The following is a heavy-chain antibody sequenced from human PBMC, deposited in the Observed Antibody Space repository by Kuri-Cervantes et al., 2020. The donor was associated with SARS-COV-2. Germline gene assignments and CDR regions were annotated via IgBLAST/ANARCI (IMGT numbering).Heavy chain of an antibody. CDR3: ARDFFTMGRRGVDI. CDR1: GFTFSSYA. V-gene: IGHV3-30-3*01. Sequence: GESLKISCAASGFTFSSYAMHWVRQAPGKGLEWVAVISYDGSNKYYADSVKGRFTISRDNSKNTLYLQMNSLRAEDTAVYYCARDFFTMGRRGVDIWGQRTMVTVSS. CDR2: ISYDGSNK. J-gene: IGHJ3*02. D-gene: IGHD3-10*01.